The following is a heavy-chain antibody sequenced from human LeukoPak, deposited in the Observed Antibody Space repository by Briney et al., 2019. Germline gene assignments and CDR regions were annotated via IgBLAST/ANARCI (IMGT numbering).Heavy chain of an antibody. Sequence: GRSLRLSCAASGFTFYDYAMHWVRQAPGKGLEWVSGISWNSGSIGYADSVKGRFTISRDNAKNSLYLQMNSLRAEDTALYYCAKAVVPAAMHVYYYGMDVWGQGTTVTVSS. V-gene: IGHV3-9*01. CDR1: GFTFYDYA. D-gene: IGHD2-2*01. CDR2: ISWNSGSI. J-gene: IGHJ6*02. CDR3: AKAVVPAAMHVYYYGMDV.